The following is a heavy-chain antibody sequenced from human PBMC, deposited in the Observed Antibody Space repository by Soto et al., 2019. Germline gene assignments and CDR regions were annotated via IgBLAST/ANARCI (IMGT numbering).Heavy chain of an antibody. CDR1: GGPFTSYD. CDR3: ATLIDSSGYGDAFDI. CDR2: MNPNSGNT. J-gene: IGHJ3*02. D-gene: IGHD3-22*01. Sequence: GSVKEYYKACGGPFTSYDINLVRQATGQGLEWIGWMNPNSGNTGYAQKFQGRVTMTRNTSISTAYMELSSLRSEDTALYYCATLIDSSGYGDAFDIWGQGTMVTVSS. V-gene: IGHV1-8*01.